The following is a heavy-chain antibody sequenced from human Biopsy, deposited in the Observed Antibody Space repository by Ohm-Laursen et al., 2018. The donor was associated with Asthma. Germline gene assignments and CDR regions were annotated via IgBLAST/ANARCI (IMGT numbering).Heavy chain of an antibody. J-gene: IGHJ6*02. CDR2: ISVYNGNT. Sequence: SVKVSCNASGYTFNSAGITWVRQAPGQGLEWMGWISVYNGNTKVAQKLQDRVTMITDTSASTAYMELRSLRSDDTAVYFCARAVDYSHYYGIDVWGQGTTVTVS. D-gene: IGHD3-10*01. CDR1: GYTFNSAG. V-gene: IGHV1-18*01. CDR3: ARAVDYSHYYGIDV.